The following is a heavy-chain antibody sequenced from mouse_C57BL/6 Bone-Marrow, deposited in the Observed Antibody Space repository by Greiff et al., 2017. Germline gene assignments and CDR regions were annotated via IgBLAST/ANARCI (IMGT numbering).Heavy chain of an antibody. J-gene: IGHJ2*01. V-gene: IGHV3-5*01. D-gene: IGHD1-1*01. CDR3: AREDYYGSSDY. CDR1: GISITTGNYR. Sequence: EVKLMESGPGLVKPSQTVFLTCTVTGISITTGNYRWSWIRQFPGHKLEWIGYIYYSGTITYNPSLTSRPTITRDTPKNQFYLEMNSLTAEDTATYYCAREDYYGSSDYWGQGTTLTVSS. CDR2: IYYSGTI.